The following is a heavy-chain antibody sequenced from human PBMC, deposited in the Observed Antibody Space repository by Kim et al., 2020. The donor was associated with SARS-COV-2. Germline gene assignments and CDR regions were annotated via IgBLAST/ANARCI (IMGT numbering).Heavy chain of an antibody. Sequence: GGSLRLSCAASGFTFSRYWMAWVRQAPGKGLEWVANIKQDGSAKNYMDSVKGRFTISRDDAKNSLYLQMNSLRAEDTAVYYCARDGENSGYGYDMFDYWGQGTLVTVSS. CDR1: GFTFSRYW. D-gene: IGHD5-12*01. CDR3: ARDGENSGYGYDMFDY. V-gene: IGHV3-7*01. J-gene: IGHJ4*02. CDR2: IKQDGSAK.